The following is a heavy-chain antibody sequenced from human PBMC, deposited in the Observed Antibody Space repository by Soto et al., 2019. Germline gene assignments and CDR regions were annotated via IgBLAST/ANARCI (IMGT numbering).Heavy chain of an antibody. V-gene: IGHV3-21*06. CDR1: GFTFRNYN. CDR2: ISTGGAYM. CDR3: ARDIASPGGDYFDS. J-gene: IGHJ4*02. D-gene: IGHD2-21*01. Sequence: EVQLVESGGGLVKAGGSLRLFCTASGFTFRNYNMNWVRQAPGKGLVWVSSISTGGAYMFYADSVKGRFTISRDNAQNPLFLQIDSPRAEDTAVYYCARDIASPGGDYFDSWGEGTLVTVSS.